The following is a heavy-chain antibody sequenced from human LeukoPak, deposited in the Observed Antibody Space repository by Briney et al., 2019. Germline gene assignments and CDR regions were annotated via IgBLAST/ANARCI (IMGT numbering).Heavy chain of an antibody. J-gene: IGHJ4*02. V-gene: IGHV3-23*01. CDR2: ISSSGGNT. CDR3: TKGGSKPKYYFDY. Sequence: GGSLRLSCAASGFTFTSAMRWVRRAPGKGLEWVSSISSSGGNTFYADSVKGRFTISRDNSKNTLYLQMNSLRAEDTAVYYCTKGGSKPKYYFDYWGQGTLVTVSS. CDR1: GFTFTSA. D-gene: IGHD3-16*01.